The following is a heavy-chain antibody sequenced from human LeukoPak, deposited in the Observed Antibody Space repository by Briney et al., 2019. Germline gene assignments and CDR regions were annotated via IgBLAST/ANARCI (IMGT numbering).Heavy chain of an antibody. CDR3: ARDQYFSDGTGYLVDS. CDR2: ISHHGTYK. Sequence: PGGSLRLSCAASGFTFSSYATHWVRQAPGKGLEWVALISHHGTYKYYADSVKGRFTISRDSSKDTLYLQMNSLRAEDTAVYYCARDQYFSDGTGYLVDSWGQGTLVTVSS. D-gene: IGHD3-22*01. J-gene: IGHJ4*02. V-gene: IGHV3-30*04. CDR1: GFTFSSYA.